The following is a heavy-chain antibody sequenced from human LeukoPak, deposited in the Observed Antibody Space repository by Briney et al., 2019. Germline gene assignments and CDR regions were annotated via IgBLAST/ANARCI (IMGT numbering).Heavy chain of an antibody. D-gene: IGHD3-16*02. CDR1: GFTFSSYA. Sequence: GGSLRLSCAASGFTFSSYAMGWVRQAPGKGLEWVSSISSTSSIYNADSLKGRFTIPRDNAKNSLYLQMNSLRAEDTAVYYCARAGPYDYVWGSYRYYFDYWGQGTLVTVSS. CDR2: ISSTSSI. J-gene: IGHJ4*02. V-gene: IGHV3-21*01. CDR3: ARAGPYDYVWGSYRYYFDY.